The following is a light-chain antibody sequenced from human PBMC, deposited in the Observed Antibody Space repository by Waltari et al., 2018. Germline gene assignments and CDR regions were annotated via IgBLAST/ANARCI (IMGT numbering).Light chain of an antibody. CDR2: DVS. V-gene: IGLV2-14*01. J-gene: IGLJ2*01. CDR3: SSNTRSSTLGVV. CDR1: SSDVGDYNY. Sequence: QSALTQPASVSGSPGQSITISCTGTSSDVGDYNYVSWYQQHPGKAPKLMIYDVSQRPSGVSNRFSGSRSSNTASLTISGLQAEDEGDYYCSSNTRSSTLGVVFGGGTKLTVL.